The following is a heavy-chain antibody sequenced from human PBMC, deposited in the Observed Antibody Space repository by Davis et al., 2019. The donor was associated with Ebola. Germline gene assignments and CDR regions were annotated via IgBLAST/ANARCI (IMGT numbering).Heavy chain of an antibody. J-gene: IGHJ6*02. V-gene: IGHV3-30-3*01. D-gene: IGHD3-9*01. Sequence: GGSLRLSCAASGFSSSSYAMHWVRQAPGKGLEWVAVISYAGTNDYYADSVKGRFTISRDNSKNTLHLQMNSLRPEDTAVYYCAKDVRYFFWLAGMDVWGQGTTVTVSS. CDR1: GFSSSSYA. CDR2: ISYAGTND. CDR3: AKDVRYFFWLAGMDV.